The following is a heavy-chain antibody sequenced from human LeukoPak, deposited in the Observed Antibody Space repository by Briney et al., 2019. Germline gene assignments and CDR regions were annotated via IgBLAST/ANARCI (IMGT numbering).Heavy chain of an antibody. V-gene: IGHV4-39*01. CDR2: IYNSGST. CDR1: GDSISSSSYY. Sequence: SETLSLTCTVYGDSISSSSYYWGWIRQPPGKGLEWIVSIYNSGSTYYNPSLKSRVTISVDKTKNQFSLNLYSLTAGHSSVYDCARHYYGSGINGFDPWGQGTLVTVSS. J-gene: IGHJ5*02. D-gene: IGHD3-10*01. CDR3: ARHYYGSGINGFDP.